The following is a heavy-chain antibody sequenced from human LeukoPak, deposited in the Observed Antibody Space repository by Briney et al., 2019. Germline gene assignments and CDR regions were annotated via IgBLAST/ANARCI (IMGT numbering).Heavy chain of an antibody. J-gene: IGHJ6*03. V-gene: IGHV4-34*01. CDR2: INHSGST. D-gene: IGHD1-1*01. Sequence: PSETLSLTCAVYGGSFSGYYWSWICQPPGKGLEWIGEINHSGSTNYNPSLKSRVTISVDTSKNQFSLKLSSVTAADTAVYYCATNRPVQLERGYYMDVWGKGTTVTVSS. CDR3: ATNRPVQLERGYYMDV. CDR1: GGSFSGYY.